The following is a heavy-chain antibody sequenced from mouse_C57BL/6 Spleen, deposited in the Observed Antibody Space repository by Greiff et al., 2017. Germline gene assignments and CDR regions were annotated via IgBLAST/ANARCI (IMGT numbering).Heavy chain of an antibody. CDR1: GFTFSSYT. D-gene: IGHD1-1*01. V-gene: IGHV5-9*01. Sequence: EVMLVESGGGLVKPGGSLKLSCAASGFTFSSYTMSWVRQTPEKRLEWVATISGGGGNTYYPDSVKGRFTISRDNAKNTLYLQISSLRSEDTALYYCARHKLITTVVATRGAMDYWGQGTSVTVSS. CDR2: ISGGGGNT. CDR3: ARHKLITTVVATRGAMDY. J-gene: IGHJ4*01.